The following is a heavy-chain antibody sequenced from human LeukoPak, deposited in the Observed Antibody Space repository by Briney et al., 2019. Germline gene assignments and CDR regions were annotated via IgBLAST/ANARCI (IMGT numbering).Heavy chain of an antibody. CDR2: TSGSGGST. D-gene: IGHD2-15*01. Sequence: GGSLRLSCAASGFTFSSYAMSWVRQAPGKGLEWVSATSGSGGSTYYADSVKGRFTISRDNSKNTLYLQMNSLRAEDTAVYYCARNSGYCSGGSCYSGVSDYWGQGTLVTVSS. J-gene: IGHJ4*02. CDR3: ARNSGYCSGGSCYSGVSDY. CDR1: GFTFSSYA. V-gene: IGHV3-23*01.